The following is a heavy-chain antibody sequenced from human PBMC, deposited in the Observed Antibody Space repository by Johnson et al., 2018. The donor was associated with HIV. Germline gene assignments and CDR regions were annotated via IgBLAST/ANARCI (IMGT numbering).Heavy chain of an antibody. J-gene: IGHJ3*02. CDR2: IYSGGST. Sequence: VQLVESGGDLIQPGGSLRLSCAASGLTVSGNYMSWGQAPGKGLEWVSVIYSGGSTYFADSVKGRFTISRDNSKNTLYLQMNSLRAEDTAVYYCTRGGWKVVTSIFAFDIWGQGTMVAVSS. CDR1: GLTVSGNY. D-gene: IGHD2-21*02. CDR3: TRGGWKVVTSIFAFDI. V-gene: IGHV3-66*03.